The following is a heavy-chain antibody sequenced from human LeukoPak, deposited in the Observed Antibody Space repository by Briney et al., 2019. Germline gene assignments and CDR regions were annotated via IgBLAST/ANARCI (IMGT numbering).Heavy chain of an antibody. CDR3: ARGRYYGMDV. CDR2: VNSDGSST. Sequence: PGGSLRLSCAASGFTFTSYWMHWVRQAPGKGLVWVSRVNSDGSSTTYADSVKGRFTISRDNAKNTLYLQMNSLRAEDTAVYYCARGRYYGMDVWGQGTTVTVSS. CDR1: GFTFTSYW. J-gene: IGHJ6*02. V-gene: IGHV3-74*01.